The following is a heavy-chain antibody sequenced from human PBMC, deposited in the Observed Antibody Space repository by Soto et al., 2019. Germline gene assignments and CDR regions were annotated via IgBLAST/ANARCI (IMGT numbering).Heavy chain of an antibody. J-gene: IGHJ4*02. Sequence: PSETLSLTCTVSGGSTSSSSYYWGWIRQPPGKGLEWIGSIYYSGSTYYNPSLKSRVTISVDTSKNQFSLKLSSVTAADTAVYYCARLPRSGSYQLRYFDYWGQGTLVTVSS. D-gene: IGHD1-26*01. CDR3: ARLPRSGSYQLRYFDY. CDR1: GGSTSSSSYY. V-gene: IGHV4-39*01. CDR2: IYYSGST.